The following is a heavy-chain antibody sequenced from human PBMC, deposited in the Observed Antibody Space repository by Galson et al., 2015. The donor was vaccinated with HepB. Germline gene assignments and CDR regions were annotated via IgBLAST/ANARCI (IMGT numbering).Heavy chain of an antibody. V-gene: IGHV3-64D*06. CDR2: ISSNGGST. CDR3: VKGVAAAGTYYYGMDV. D-gene: IGHD6-13*01. CDR1: GFTFSSYA. J-gene: IGHJ6*02. Sequence: SLRLSCAASGFTFSSYAMHWVRQAPGKGLEYVSAISSNGGSTYYADSVKGRFTISRDNSKNTLYLQMSSLRAEDTAVYYCVKGVAAAGTYYYGMDVWGQGTTFTVSS.